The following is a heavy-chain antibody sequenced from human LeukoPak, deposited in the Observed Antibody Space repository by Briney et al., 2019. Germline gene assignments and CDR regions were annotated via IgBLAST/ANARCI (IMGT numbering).Heavy chain of an antibody. J-gene: IGHJ5*02. CDR2: IYYSGST. CDR1: GGSISSSSYY. CDR3: ARDAASITMVRGLNWFDP. V-gene: IGHV4-39*07. D-gene: IGHD3-10*01. Sequence: SETLSLTCTVSGGSISSSSYYWGWLRQPPGKGLEWIRSIYYSGSTYYNPSLKSRVTISVDTSKNQFSLKLSSVTAADTAVYDCARDAASITMVRGLNWFDPWGQGTLVTVSS.